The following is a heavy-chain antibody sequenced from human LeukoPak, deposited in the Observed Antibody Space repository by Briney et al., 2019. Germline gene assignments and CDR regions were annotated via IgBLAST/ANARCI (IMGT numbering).Heavy chain of an antibody. D-gene: IGHD3-3*01. V-gene: IGHV1-2*02. Sequence: GASVKVSCKASGYTFTGYYMHWVRQAPGQGLEWMGWINPNSGGTNYAQKFQGRVTMTRDTSISTAYMELSRLRSDDTAAYYCVGTFTVFGVISTIAWGQGTLVSVSS. CDR1: GYTFTGYY. J-gene: IGHJ4*02. CDR2: INPNSGGT. CDR3: VGTFTVFGVISTIA.